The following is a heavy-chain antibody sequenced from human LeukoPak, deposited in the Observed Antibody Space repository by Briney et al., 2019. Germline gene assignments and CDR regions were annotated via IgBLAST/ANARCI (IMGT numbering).Heavy chain of an antibody. Sequence: PSETLSLTCAVYGGSFSGYYWSWIRQPPGKGLEWIGEINHSGSTNYNPSLKSRVTISVDTSKNQFSLKLSSVTAADTAVYYCARRARYYGSGSYYTRPPYNWFDPWGQGTLVTVSS. J-gene: IGHJ5*02. V-gene: IGHV4-34*01. CDR3: ARRARYYGSGSYYTRPPYNWFDP. CDR2: INHSGST. CDR1: GGSFSGYY. D-gene: IGHD3-10*01.